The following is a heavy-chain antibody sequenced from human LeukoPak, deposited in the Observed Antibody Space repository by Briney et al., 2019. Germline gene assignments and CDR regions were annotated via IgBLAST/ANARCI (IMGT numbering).Heavy chain of an antibody. Sequence: ASVKVFCKASGYTFTSYDINWVRQATGQGLEWMGWMNPNSGNTGYAQKFQGRVTMTRNTSISTAYMELSSLRSEDTAVYYCARGLEALRWFGEYTSSFDPWGQGTLVTVSS. J-gene: IGHJ5*02. V-gene: IGHV1-8*01. D-gene: IGHD3-10*01. CDR1: GYTFTSYD. CDR2: MNPNSGNT. CDR3: ARGLEALRWFGEYTSSFDP.